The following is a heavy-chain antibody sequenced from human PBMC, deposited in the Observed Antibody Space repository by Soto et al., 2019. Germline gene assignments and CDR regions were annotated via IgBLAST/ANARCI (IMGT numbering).Heavy chain of an antibody. V-gene: IGHV3-30*18. Sequence: GGSLRLSCAASGFTFSSYGMHWVRQAPGKGLEWVAVISYDGSNKYYADSVKGRFTISRDNSKNTLYLQMNSLRAEDTAVYYCAKESGWYGKYYFDYWGQGTLVTVSS. CDR1: GFTFSSYG. CDR3: AKESGWYGKYYFDY. CDR2: ISYDGSNK. J-gene: IGHJ4*02. D-gene: IGHD6-19*01.